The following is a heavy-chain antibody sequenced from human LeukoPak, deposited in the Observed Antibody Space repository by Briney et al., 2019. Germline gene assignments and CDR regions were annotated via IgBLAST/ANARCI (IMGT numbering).Heavy chain of an antibody. V-gene: IGHV4-59*08. CDR1: GDSIINYY. Sequence: PSETLSLTCTVSGDSIINYYWCWIRQSPGKGLEWIGYIYYSGSTKYNPSLKSRVTIPVDTSKNQFSLKLSSVTAADTAVYYCARHRGSGSPYFDYWGQGTLVTVSS. D-gene: IGHD3-10*01. CDR3: ARHRGSGSPYFDY. CDR2: IYYSGST. J-gene: IGHJ4*02.